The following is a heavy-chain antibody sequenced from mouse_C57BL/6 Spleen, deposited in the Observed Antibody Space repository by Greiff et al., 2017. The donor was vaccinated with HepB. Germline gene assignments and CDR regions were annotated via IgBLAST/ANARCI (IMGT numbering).Heavy chain of an antibody. CDR3: ARGYDSNHYAMDY. J-gene: IGHJ4*01. Sequence: VQLQQSGPELVKPGASVKISCKASGYAFSSSWMNWVKQRPGKGLEWIGRIYPGDGDTNYNGKFKGKATLTADKSSSTAYMQLSSLTSEDSAVYFCARGYDSNHYAMDYWGQGTSVTVSS. CDR2: IYPGDGDT. V-gene: IGHV1-82*01. CDR1: GYAFSSSW. D-gene: IGHD2-5*01.